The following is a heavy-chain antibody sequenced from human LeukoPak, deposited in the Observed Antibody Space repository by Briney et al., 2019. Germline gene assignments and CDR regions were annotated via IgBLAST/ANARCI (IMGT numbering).Heavy chain of an antibody. D-gene: IGHD3-3*01. CDR1: GGSFSGYY. CDR3: ARRSSGRPVDY. V-gene: IGHV4-34*01. CDR2: INHSGST. Sequence: SETLSLTCAVYGGSFSGYYLSWIRQPPGKGLEWIGEINHSGSTNYNPSLKSRVTISVDTSKNQFSLKLSSVTAADTAVYYCARRSSGRPVDYWGQGTLVTVSS. J-gene: IGHJ4*02.